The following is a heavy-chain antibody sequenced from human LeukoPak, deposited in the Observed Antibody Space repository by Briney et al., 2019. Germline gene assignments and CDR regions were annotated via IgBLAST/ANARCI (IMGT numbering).Heavy chain of an antibody. J-gene: IGHJ4*02. CDR3: ATAFHYYGSGSFDY. V-gene: IGHV1-24*01. D-gene: IGHD3-10*01. Sequence: GASVKVSCMVSGYTLTELSMHWVRQAPGKGLEWMGGFDPEDGETIYAQKFQGRVTMTEDTSTDTAYMELSSLRSEDTAVYYCATAFHYYGSGSFDYWGQGTLVTVSS. CDR1: GYTLTELS. CDR2: FDPEDGET.